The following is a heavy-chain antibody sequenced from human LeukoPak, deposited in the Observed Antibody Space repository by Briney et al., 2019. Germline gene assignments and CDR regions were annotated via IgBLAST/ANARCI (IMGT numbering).Heavy chain of an antibody. Sequence: GGSLRLSCAASGFTFSDYWMHWVRQAPGKGLVWVSCISFDGSTTYADSVKGRFTISRDNAKNTVHLQMDSLTVEDTAVYYCARDGIGYGSGSYYNSWGMDVWGQGTTVTVSS. V-gene: IGHV3-74*01. CDR3: ARDGIGYGSGSYYNSWGMDV. D-gene: IGHD3-10*01. CDR1: GFTFSDYW. J-gene: IGHJ6*02. CDR2: ISFDGST.